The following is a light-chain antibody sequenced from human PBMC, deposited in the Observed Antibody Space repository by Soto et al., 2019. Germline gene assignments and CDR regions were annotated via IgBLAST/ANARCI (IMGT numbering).Light chain of an antibody. Sequence: EIVMTQSPATLSVSPGERATLSCRASQSVSSNLAWYQQKPGQAPRLLIYDASTRATGVAARFSGSGSGTEFTLPISSLQSEDFAVYYCQQYINWPRTFGQGTKVEIK. V-gene: IGKV3-15*01. CDR3: QQYINWPRT. J-gene: IGKJ1*01. CDR1: QSVSSN. CDR2: DAS.